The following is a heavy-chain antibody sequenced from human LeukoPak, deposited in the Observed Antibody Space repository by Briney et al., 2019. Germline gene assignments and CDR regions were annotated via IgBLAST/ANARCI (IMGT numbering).Heavy chain of an antibody. Sequence: ASVKVSCKASGYTFTSYGISWVRHAPGQGLEWMGWISAYNGNTNYAQKLQGRVTMTTDTSTSTAYMELRSLRSDDTAVYYCARVGPVAGTGLAGERYWGQGTLVTVSS. V-gene: IGHV1-18*01. CDR2: ISAYNGNT. CDR3: ARVGPVAGTGLAGERY. D-gene: IGHD6-19*01. J-gene: IGHJ4*02. CDR1: GYTFTSYG.